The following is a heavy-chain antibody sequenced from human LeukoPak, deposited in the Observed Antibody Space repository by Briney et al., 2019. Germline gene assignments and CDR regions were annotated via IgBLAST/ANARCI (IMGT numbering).Heavy chain of an antibody. Sequence: ASVKVSCKASGYTFTSYGISWVRQAPGQGLEWMGWISAYNGNTNYAQKLQGRVTMTTDTSTSTAYMELRSLRSDDTAVYYCARDPTTVTTRGDWFDPWGQGTLVIVSS. D-gene: IGHD4-17*01. J-gene: IGHJ5*02. CDR2: ISAYNGNT. CDR3: ARDPTTVTTRGDWFDP. V-gene: IGHV1-18*01. CDR1: GYTFTSYG.